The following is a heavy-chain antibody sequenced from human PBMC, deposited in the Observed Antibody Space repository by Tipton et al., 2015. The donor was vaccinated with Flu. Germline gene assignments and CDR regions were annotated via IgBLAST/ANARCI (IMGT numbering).Heavy chain of an antibody. J-gene: IGHJ4*02. CDR3: ARGGLLWFGELSPGYFDY. D-gene: IGHD3-10*01. V-gene: IGHV4-38-2*01. CDR2: IYHSGST. Sequence: GLVKPSETLSLSCDVSGYSITSAYYWGWVRQPPGQGLEWIGYIYHSGSTYYNPSLKSRVTISVDRSKNQFSLKLSSVTAADTAVYYCARGGLLWFGELSPGYFDYWGQGTLVTVSS. CDR1: GYSITSAYY.